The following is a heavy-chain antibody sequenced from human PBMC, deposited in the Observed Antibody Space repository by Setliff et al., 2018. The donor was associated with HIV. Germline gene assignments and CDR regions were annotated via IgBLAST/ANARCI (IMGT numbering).Heavy chain of an antibody. CDR3: VHTFYLDSSGLREFDV. CDR2: IYWNNQK. Sequence: PTLVNPTQTLTLTCSFSGLSLSTAGVAAGWIRQPPGKAPEWLALIYWNNQKRYSPSLRTRLAIVADTSKNQVVLTLTNMDPVDTATYYCVHTFYLDSSGLREFDVWGQGTQVTVSS. D-gene: IGHD3-22*01. J-gene: IGHJ4*02. CDR1: GLSLSTAGVA. V-gene: IGHV2-5*01.